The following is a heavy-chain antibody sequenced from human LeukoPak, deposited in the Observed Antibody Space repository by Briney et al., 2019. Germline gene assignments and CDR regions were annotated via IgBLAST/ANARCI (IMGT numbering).Heavy chain of an antibody. J-gene: IGHJ4*02. CDR3: ARWRPRYYDSSRYSDY. D-gene: IGHD3-22*01. Sequence: SETLSLTCAVYGGSFSGYYWSWIRQPPGKGLEWIGEINHSGSTNYNPSLKSRVTISVDTSKNQFSLKLSSVTAADMAVYYCARWRPRYYDSSRYSDYWGQGTLVTVSS. CDR2: INHSGST. CDR1: GGSFSGYY. V-gene: IGHV4-34*01.